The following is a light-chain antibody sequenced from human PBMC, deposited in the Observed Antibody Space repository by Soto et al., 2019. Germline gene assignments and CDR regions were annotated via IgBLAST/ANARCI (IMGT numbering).Light chain of an antibody. CDR2: EVS. V-gene: IGLV2-14*01. Sequence: QSALTQPASVSGSPGQSITISCTGTSSDVGAYNHVSWYRHHPGKVPRLILYEVSHRPSGVSNRFSGSKSGNTASLTISGLQAEDEADYYCHSFTTSVTRLFGGGTKLTVL. J-gene: IGLJ3*02. CDR3: HSFTTSVTRL. CDR1: SSDVGAYNH.